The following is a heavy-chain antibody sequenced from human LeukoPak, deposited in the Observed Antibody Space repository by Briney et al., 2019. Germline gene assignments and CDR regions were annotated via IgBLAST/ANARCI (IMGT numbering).Heavy chain of an antibody. D-gene: IGHD6-13*01. V-gene: IGHV4-39*01. CDR3: ARQRGSWYIDY. J-gene: IGHJ4*02. CDR2: IYYSGST. CDR1: GGSISGSSYY. Sequence: SETLSLTCTVSGGSISGSSYYWGWIRQPPGKVLEFIGSIYYSGSTYYNPSLKSRVTISVDTSKNQFSLKLSSVTVADTAVYYCARQRGSWYIDYWGQGTLVTVSS.